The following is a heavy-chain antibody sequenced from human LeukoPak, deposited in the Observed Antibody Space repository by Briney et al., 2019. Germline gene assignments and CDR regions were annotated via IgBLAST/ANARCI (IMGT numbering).Heavy chain of an antibody. CDR1: GCSISSGYY. CDR3: AKDRRWTMIVVVIDAFNI. J-gene: IGHJ3*02. V-gene: IGHV3-23*01. D-gene: IGHD3-22*01. CDR2: ISGSGGST. Sequence: EALSLTCTVSGCSISSGYYWGWVRQAPGKGLEWVSTISGSGGSTNYADSVKGRFTISRDNSKNTLYLQMNSLRAEDTAVYYCAKDRRWTMIVVVIDAFNIWGQGTMVTVSS.